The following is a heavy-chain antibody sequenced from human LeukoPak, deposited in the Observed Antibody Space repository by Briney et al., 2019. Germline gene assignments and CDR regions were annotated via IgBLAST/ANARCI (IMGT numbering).Heavy chain of an antibody. CDR1: SGSINRYY. D-gene: IGHD3-10*01. V-gene: IGHV4-59*01. J-gene: IGHJ4*02. Sequence: SETLSLTCTVSSGSINRYYWSWIRQPPGKGLEWIGYIFYSGSSSYNPSLKSRVTLSVDTSKNQFSLKVNSVTAADTAVYYCARVVRGGSEYFDDWGQGTLVTVSS. CDR2: IFYSGSS. CDR3: ARVVRGGSEYFDD.